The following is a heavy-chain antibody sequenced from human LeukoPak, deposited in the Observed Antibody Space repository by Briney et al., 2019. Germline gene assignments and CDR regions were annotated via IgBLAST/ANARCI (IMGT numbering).Heavy chain of an antibody. V-gene: IGHV1-69*05. Sequence: ASVKVSCKASGGTFSSYAISWVRQAPGQGLEWMGGIIPIFGTANYAQKFQGRVTITTDESTSTAYMELSSLRSEDTAVYYCARVVHDYRLRWAYLDYWGQGTLVTVSS. D-gene: IGHD4-23*01. CDR1: GGTFSSYA. CDR3: ARVVHDYRLRWAYLDY. CDR2: IIPIFGTA. J-gene: IGHJ4*02.